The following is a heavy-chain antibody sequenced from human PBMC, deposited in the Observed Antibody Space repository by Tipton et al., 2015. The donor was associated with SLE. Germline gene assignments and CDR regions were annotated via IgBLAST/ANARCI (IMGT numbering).Heavy chain of an antibody. CDR1: GGSISSHY. D-gene: IGHD3-10*01. V-gene: IGHV4-59*08. J-gene: IGHJ4*02. CDR3: ARWDRGSGSPNFDY. Sequence: LRLSCTVSGGSISSHYWSWIRQPPGKGLEWIGYIYYSGSTYYNPSLKSRVTISVDTSKNQFSLKLSSVTAADTAVYYCARWDRGSGSPNFDYWGQGTLVTVSS. CDR2: IYYSGST.